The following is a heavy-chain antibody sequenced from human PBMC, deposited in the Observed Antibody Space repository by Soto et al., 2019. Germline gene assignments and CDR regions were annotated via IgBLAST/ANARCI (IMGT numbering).Heavy chain of an antibody. J-gene: IGHJ4*02. V-gene: IGHV4-59*01. Sequence: SETLSLTCTVSGGSISSYYWSWIRQPPGKGLEWIGYIYYSGSTNYNPSLKSRVTISVDTSKNQFSLKLSSVTAADTAVYYCARGGLAATHADYWGQGTLVTVSS. CDR3: ARGGLAATHADY. CDR2: IYYSGST. CDR1: GGSISSYY. D-gene: IGHD2-15*01.